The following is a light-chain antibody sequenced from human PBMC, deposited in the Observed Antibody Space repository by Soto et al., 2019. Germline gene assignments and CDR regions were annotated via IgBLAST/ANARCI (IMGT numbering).Light chain of an antibody. J-gene: IGKJ5*01. CDR2: GAS. CDR1: QSVSSSF. V-gene: IGKV3-20*01. CDR3: QQANSFPIP. Sequence: EIVLSQSPGTLSLSPGERATLSCRASQSVSSSFLAWYQQKPGQAPRLLIYGASSRATGIPDRFSGSGSGTDFTLTISSLQPEDFATYYCQQANSFPIPFGQGTRLEVK.